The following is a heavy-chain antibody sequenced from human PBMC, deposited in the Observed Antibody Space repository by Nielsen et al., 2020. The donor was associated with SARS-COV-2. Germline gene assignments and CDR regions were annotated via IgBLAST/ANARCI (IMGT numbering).Heavy chain of an antibody. CDR1: GFTFSSYA. CDR2: ISSSGSTI. D-gene: IGHD3-10*01. J-gene: IGHJ6*02. Sequence: GESLKISCAASGFTFSSYAMHWVRQAPGKGLEWVSYISSSGSTIYYADSVKGRFTISRDNAKNSLYLQMNSLRAEDTAVYYCARRGGATMVRGVIVSQIRGGMDVWGQGTTVTVSS. CDR3: ARRGGATMVRGVIVSQIRGGMDV. V-gene: IGHV3-48*04.